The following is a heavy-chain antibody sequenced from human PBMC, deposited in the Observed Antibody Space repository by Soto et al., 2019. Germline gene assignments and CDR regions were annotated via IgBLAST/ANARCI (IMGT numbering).Heavy chain of an antibody. J-gene: IGHJ5*02. CDR3: ARDQDRDCGGDCYWFGWFDP. Sequence: ASVKVSCKASGYTFTSYGISWVRQAPGQGLEWMGWISAYNGNTNYAQKLQGRVTMTTDTSTSTAYMELRSLRSDDTAVYYCARDQDRDCGGDCYWFGWFDPWGQGTLVTVSS. CDR1: GYTFTSYG. V-gene: IGHV1-18*01. D-gene: IGHD2-21*02. CDR2: ISAYNGNT.